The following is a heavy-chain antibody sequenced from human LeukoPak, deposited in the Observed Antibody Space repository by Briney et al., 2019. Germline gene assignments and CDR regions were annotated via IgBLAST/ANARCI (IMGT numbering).Heavy chain of an antibody. CDR3: ARDLLAYCGGDCYSGYGMDV. Sequence: ASVKVSCKASGYTFTSYGISWVRQAPGQGLEWMGWISAYNGNTNYAQKLQGRVTMTTDTSTSTAYMELSSLRSEDTAVYYCARDLLAYCGGDCYSGYGMDVWGQGTTVTVSS. D-gene: IGHD2-21*02. CDR2: ISAYNGNT. J-gene: IGHJ6*02. V-gene: IGHV1-18*01. CDR1: GYTFTSYG.